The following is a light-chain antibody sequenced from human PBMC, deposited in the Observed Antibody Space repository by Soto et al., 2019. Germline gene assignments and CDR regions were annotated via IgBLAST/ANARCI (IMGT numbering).Light chain of an antibody. Sequence: DIQLTQSPSFLSASVGDRVTITCRASQCISSYLAWYQQKPGKAPKLLIYAASTLQSGVPSRFSGSGSGTEFNLTISSLQPEDFATYYCQQLNSYLVTFGQGTKVEIK. V-gene: IGKV1-9*01. CDR1: QCISSY. CDR3: QQLNSYLVT. CDR2: AAS. J-gene: IGKJ1*01.